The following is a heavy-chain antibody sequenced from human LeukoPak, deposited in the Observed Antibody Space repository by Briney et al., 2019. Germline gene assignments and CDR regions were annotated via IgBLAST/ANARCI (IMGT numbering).Heavy chain of an antibody. D-gene: IGHD6-13*01. Sequence: GGSLRLSCAASVLTVSTNYMSWVRQAPGKGLEWVSVIYSSGDTYYTDSVKGRFTISRDKSKNTLYLQMNSLGAEDTAVYYCAKLAAAGEYFQHWGQGTLVTVSS. J-gene: IGHJ1*01. CDR3: AKLAAAGEYFQH. CDR2: IYSSGDT. CDR1: VLTVSTNY. V-gene: IGHV3-66*01.